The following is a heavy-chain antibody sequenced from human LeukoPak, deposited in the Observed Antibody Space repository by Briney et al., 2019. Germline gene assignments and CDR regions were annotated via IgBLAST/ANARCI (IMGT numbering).Heavy chain of an antibody. J-gene: IGHJ5*02. CDR3: AREGCSGSCYSMGFDP. CDR2: IYYSGST. V-gene: IGHV4-59*01. Sequence: SETLSLTCTVSGGSISSYYWSWIRQPPGKALEWIGYIYYSGSTNYNPSLKGRVTISVDTSTSTVYMELSSLRSEDTGVYYCAREGCSGSCYSMGFDPWGQGTLVTVSS. CDR1: GGSISSYY. D-gene: IGHD2-15*01.